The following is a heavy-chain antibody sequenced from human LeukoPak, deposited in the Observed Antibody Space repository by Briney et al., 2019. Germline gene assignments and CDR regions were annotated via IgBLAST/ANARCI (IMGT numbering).Heavy chain of an antibody. CDR2: INHSGST. CDR3: ARVWVYSSGWYYFDY. V-gene: IGHV4-34*01. D-gene: IGHD6-19*01. J-gene: IGHJ4*02. CDR1: GGSFSGYY. Sequence: SETLSLTCAVYGGSFSGYYWSWIRQPPGKGLEWIGEINHSGSTNYNPSLKSRVTLSVDTSKNQFSLKLSSVTAADTAVYYCARVWVYSSGWYYFDYWGQGTLVTVSS.